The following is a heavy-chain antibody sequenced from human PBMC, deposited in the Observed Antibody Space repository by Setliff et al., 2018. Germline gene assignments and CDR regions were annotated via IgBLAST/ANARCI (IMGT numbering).Heavy chain of an antibody. CDR2: TYYNGDT. V-gene: IGHV4-39*01. Sequence: SETLSLTCTVSGGSLRDSAIFWGWIRQPPGKGLEWIGSTYYNGDTYYNPSLKIRVTMSVDTSRNQFSLKLSSVTAADTALYYCARHVGIRGRGYNYYYYYMDVWGKGTTVTVSS. CDR3: ARHVGIRGRGYNYYYYYMDV. CDR1: GGSLRDSAIF. J-gene: IGHJ6*03. D-gene: IGHD3-10*01.